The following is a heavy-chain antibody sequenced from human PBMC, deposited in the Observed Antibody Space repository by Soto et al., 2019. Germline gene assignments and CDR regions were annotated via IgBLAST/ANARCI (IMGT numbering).Heavy chain of an antibody. CDR2: ISGSGGST. Sequence: GGSLRLSCAASGFTFSSYAMSWVRQAPGKGLEWVSAISGSGGSTYYADSVKGRFTISRDNSKNTLYLQMNSLRAEDTAVYYCAKRVESGYDLLVRDYYYYMDVWGKGTTVTVSS. J-gene: IGHJ6*03. CDR1: GFTFSSYA. CDR3: AKRVESGYDLLVRDYYYYMDV. D-gene: IGHD5-12*01. V-gene: IGHV3-23*01.